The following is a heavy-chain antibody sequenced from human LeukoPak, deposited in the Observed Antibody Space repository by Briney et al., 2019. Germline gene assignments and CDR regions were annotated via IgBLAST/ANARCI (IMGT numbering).Heavy chain of an antibody. CDR3: VREVGYSSGFFLYYFDY. CDR1: GYTFTSYG. D-gene: IGHD6-19*01. Sequence: ASVKVSCKASGYTFTSYGISWVRQAPGQGLEWMGWISAYNGNTNYAQKLQGRVTMTTDTSTSTAYMELRSLRSDDTAVYYCVREVGYSSGFFLYYFDYWGQGTLVTVSS. V-gene: IGHV1-18*01. CDR2: ISAYNGNT. J-gene: IGHJ4*02.